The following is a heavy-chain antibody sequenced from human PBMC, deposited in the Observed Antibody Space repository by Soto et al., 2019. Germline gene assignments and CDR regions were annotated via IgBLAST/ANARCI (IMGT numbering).Heavy chain of an antibody. CDR3: ARRYSSGFDY. J-gene: IGHJ4*02. CDR1: GGSISSGGHY. V-gene: IGHV4-31*03. D-gene: IGHD6-19*01. Sequence: SETLSLTCTVSGGSISSGGHYWSWIRQHPGKGLEWIGYIYYSGSTYYNPSLKSRVTISVDTSKNQFSLKLSSVTAADTAVYYCARRYSSGFDYWGQGTLVTVSS. CDR2: IYYSGST.